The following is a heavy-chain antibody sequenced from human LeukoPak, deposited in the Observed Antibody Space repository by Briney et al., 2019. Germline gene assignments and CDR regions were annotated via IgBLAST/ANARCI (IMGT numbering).Heavy chain of an antibody. V-gene: IGHV5-51*01. Sequence: GESLKISCKGSGYSFTSYWIGWVRQMPGKGLEWMGIIYPGDSDTRYSPSFQGQVTISADKSISTAYLQWSSLKASDTAMYYCARRTSGYSYGPPPLDYWGQGTLVTVSS. CDR2: IYPGDSDT. CDR1: GYSFTSYW. J-gene: IGHJ4*02. D-gene: IGHD5-18*01. CDR3: ARRTSGYSYGPPPLDY.